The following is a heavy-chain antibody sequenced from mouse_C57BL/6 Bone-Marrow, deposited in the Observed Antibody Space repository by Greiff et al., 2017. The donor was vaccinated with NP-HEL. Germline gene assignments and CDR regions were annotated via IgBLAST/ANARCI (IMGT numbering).Heavy chain of an antibody. Sequence: VKLLESGAELVKPGESVKLSCKASGYTFTEYPIHWVTQRSGQGLEWIGWFYPGSGSLKYSETFTDKATLPADKSSSTVYMYISRLTSEDSAVYFCARHPYGNYGEYYAMDYWGQGTSVTVSS. J-gene: IGHJ4*01. D-gene: IGHD2-1*01. CDR1: GYTFTEYP. V-gene: IGHV1-62-2*01. CDR3: ARHPYGNYGEYYAMDY. CDR2: FYPGSGSL.